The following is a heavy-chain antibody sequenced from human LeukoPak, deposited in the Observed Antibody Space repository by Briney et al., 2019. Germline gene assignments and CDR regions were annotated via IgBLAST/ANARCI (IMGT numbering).Heavy chain of an antibody. CDR1: GFTFSNYW. V-gene: IGHV3-7*05. Sequence: GGSLRLSCAASGFTFSNYWMIWVRQAPGKGLEWVGNIKQDGSEKRYADSVRGRFSISRDNAQTSLYLQMNSLRAEDTAVYYCARASVPWLQLTWGQGTLVTVSS. CDR2: IKQDGSEK. CDR3: ARASVPWLQLT. D-gene: IGHD5-24*01. J-gene: IGHJ5*02.